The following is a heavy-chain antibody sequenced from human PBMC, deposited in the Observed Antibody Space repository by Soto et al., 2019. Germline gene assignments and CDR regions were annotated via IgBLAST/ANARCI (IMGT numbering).Heavy chain of an antibody. J-gene: IGHJ4*02. Sequence: EAQLVESGGGLVQPGGSLRLSCAASGITFSDYWMSWVRQAPGKGLEWVANIKEDGSEKYYVDSVKGRFTISRDNAKNSLYMQMNSLRAEDTAVYYCARDYNREFDYWGQGTPVTVPS. CDR3: ARDYNREFDY. CDR2: IKEDGSEK. D-gene: IGHD3-10*01. CDR1: GITFSDYW. V-gene: IGHV3-7*05.